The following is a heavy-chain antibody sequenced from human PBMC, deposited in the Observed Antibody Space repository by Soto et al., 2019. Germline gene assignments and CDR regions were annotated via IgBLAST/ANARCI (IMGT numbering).Heavy chain of an antibody. CDR3: ARGASDFGVVTIDY. J-gene: IGHJ4*02. CDR2: IYHSGST. CDR1: GGSISSGGYS. D-gene: IGHD3-3*01. V-gene: IGHV4-30-2*01. Sequence: LSLTCAVSGGSISSGGYSWSWIRQPPGKGLEWIGYIYHSGSTYYNPSLKSRVTISVDRSKNQFSLKLSSVTAADTAVYYCARGASDFGVVTIDYWGQGTLVTVPS.